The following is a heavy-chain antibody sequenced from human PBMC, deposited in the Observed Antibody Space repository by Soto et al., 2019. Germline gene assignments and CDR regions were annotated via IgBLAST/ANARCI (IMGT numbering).Heavy chain of an antibody. D-gene: IGHD1-26*01. CDR3: ASSVVGAANYYYYGMDV. CDR1: GYTFTSYG. V-gene: IGHV1-18*01. J-gene: IGHJ6*02. CDR2: VSAYNGNT. Sequence: AASVKVSCRASGYTFTSYGMSWVRQAPGQGLEWMGWVSAYNGNTNYAQKLQGRVTMTTDTSTSTAYMELRSLRSDDTAVYYCASSVVGAANYYYYGMDVWGQGTTVTVSS.